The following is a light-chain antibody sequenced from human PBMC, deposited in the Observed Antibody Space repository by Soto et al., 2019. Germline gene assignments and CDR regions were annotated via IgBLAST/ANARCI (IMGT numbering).Light chain of an antibody. CDR1: QSISGW. CDR2: KAS. J-gene: IGKJ1*01. V-gene: IGKV1-5*03. Sequence: DIQMTQSPSTLSASVGDRVTITCRASQSISGWLAWYQQKPGKAPKLLIYKASSLKSGVPSRFSGSGSGTEFTLTIRSLQPDDSATYYCQQYHSFPVTFGQGTRW. CDR3: QQYHSFPVT.